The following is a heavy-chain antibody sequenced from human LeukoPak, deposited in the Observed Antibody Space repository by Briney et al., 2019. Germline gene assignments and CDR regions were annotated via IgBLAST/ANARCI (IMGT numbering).Heavy chain of an antibody. CDR2: MNQDGTVK. CDR1: GFSFSTSW. V-gene: IGHV3-7*01. CDR3: ARDPSHGALDY. J-gene: IGHJ4*02. Sequence: GSLRLSCAASGFSFSTSWMSWVRQAPGKGLEWVADMNQDGTVKAYVDSVKGRFTISRDNAKNSLYLQVYSLRPEDTAVYYCARDPSHGALDYWGQGTLVTVSS.